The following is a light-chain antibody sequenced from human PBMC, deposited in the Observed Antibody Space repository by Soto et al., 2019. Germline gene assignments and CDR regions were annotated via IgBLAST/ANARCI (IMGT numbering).Light chain of an antibody. CDR2: EVS. CDR3: SSYAGIKNLV. CDR1: SSDVGGYNY. V-gene: IGLV2-8*01. Sequence: QSALTQPPSASGSPGQSVTISCTATSSDVGGYNYVSWYQQHPGKAPKLMIYEVSKRPSGVPDRFSGSKSGNTASLTVSGLQAEDEADYCCSSYAGIKNLVFGGGTKLTVL. J-gene: IGLJ2*01.